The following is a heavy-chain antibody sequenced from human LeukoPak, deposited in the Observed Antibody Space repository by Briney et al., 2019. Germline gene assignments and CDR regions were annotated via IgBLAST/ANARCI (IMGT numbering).Heavy chain of an antibody. CDR3: ARDARVAPAAIWYYYGMDV. Sequence: SSETLSLTCTVSGGSISSYYWSWIRQPAGKGLEWIGRIYTSGSTNYNPSLKSRVTMSVDTSKNQFSLKLSSVTAADTAVYYCARDARVAPAAIWYYYGMDVWGQGTTVTVSS. CDR2: IYTSGST. D-gene: IGHD2-2*01. V-gene: IGHV4-4*07. J-gene: IGHJ6*02. CDR1: GGSISSYY.